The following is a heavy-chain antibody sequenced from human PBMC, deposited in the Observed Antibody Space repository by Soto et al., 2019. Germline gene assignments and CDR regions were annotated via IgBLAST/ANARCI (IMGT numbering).Heavy chain of an antibody. CDR2: INPSAGST. CDR1: GYTFTNYY. CDR3: ARELPVITVTFPYYYYYGMDV. Sequence: ASVKVSCKASGYTFTNYYMHWVRQAPGQGLEWMGIINPSAGSTSYAQKFQDRVTMTRDTSTSTVYMELSSLRSEDTAVYFCARELPVITVTFPYYYYYGMDVWGQGTTVTVSS. V-gene: IGHV1-46*01. D-gene: IGHD4-17*01. J-gene: IGHJ6*02.